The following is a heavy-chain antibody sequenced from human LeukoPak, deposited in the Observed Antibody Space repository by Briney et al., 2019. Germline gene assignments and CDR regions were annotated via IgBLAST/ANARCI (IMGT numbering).Heavy chain of an antibody. J-gene: IGHJ6*03. CDR1: GGSISSSSYY. CDR3: ARAITIFGVVNSYYYYYYMDV. V-gene: IGHV4-39*07. CDR2: IYYSGST. D-gene: IGHD3-3*01. Sequence: SETLSLTCTVSGGSISSSSYYWGWIRQPPGKGREGIGSIYYSGSTYYNPSLKSRVTISVDTSKNQFSLKLSSVTAADTAVYYCARAITIFGVVNSYYYYYYMDVWGKGSTVTVSS.